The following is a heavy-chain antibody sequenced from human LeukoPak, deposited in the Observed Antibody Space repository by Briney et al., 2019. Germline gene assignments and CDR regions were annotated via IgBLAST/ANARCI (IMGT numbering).Heavy chain of an antibody. CDR2: MNTKSGNT. J-gene: IGHJ4*02. CDR3: ARVDGSPDY. CDR1: GYTFTRYD. D-gene: IGHD2-15*01. V-gene: IGHV1-8*03. Sequence: ASVKVSCKASGYTFTRYDINWVRQATGQGLEWMGWMNTKSGNTGHAQKFQGRVTITRDTSISTVYMELSSLRSEDTAMYFCARVDGSPDYWGQGTLVTVSS.